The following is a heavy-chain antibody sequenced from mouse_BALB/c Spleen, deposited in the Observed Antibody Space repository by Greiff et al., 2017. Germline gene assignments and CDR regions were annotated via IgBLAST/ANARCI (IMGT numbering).Heavy chain of an antibody. CDR3: ARLDGPYGIYYAMDY. D-gene: IGHD1-1*02. J-gene: IGHJ4*01. CDR2: ISNGGGST. V-gene: IGHV5-12-2*01. Sequence: DVMLVESGGGLVQPGGSLKLSCAASGFTFSSYTMSWVRQTPEKRLEWVAYISNGGGSTYYPDTVKGRFTISRDNAKNTLYLQMSSLKSEDTAMYYGARLDGPYGIYYAMDYWGQGTSVTVSS. CDR1: GFTFSSYT.